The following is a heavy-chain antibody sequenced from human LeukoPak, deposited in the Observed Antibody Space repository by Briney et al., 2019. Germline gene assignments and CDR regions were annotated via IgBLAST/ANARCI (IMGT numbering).Heavy chain of an antibody. D-gene: IGHD3-10*01. J-gene: IGHJ3*02. CDR2: SNDSGGT. CDR1: GGTFSGYY. V-gene: IGHV4-34*01. Sequence: SETLSLTCAVYGGTFSGYYWSWIRQPPGKRLEWVGESNDSGGTNYNPSLKSRVTISADKSKNQVSLRLTSVTAADTAVYYCARVLGGSGSYAFDIWGQGTMVTVSS. CDR3: ARVLGGSGSYAFDI.